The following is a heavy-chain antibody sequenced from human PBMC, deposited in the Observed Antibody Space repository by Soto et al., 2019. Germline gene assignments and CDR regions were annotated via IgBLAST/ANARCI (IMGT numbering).Heavy chain of an antibody. V-gene: IGHV1-46*01. Sequence: ASVKVSCKVSGYTFTSYYMHWVRQAPGQGLEWMGIINPSGGSTSYAQKFQGSVTMTTDTSTSTAYMELRSLTSDDTAIYYCARDTYDTTGYPLDYWGQGTLVTVSS. D-gene: IGHD3-22*01. CDR1: GYTFTSYY. CDR2: INPSGGST. J-gene: IGHJ4*02. CDR3: ARDTYDTTGYPLDY.